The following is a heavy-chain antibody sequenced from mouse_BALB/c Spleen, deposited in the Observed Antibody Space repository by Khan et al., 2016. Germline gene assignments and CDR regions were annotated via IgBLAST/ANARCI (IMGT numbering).Heavy chain of an antibody. CDR1: GFTFNTYA. J-gene: IGHJ4*01. D-gene: IGHD2-14*01. CDR2: IRSKSNNYAT. CDR3: VRDAYYRYGDYAMDY. V-gene: IGHV10-1*02. Sequence: EVQLVESGGGLVQPKGSLKLSCAASGFTFNTYAMNWVRQAPGKGLEWVARIRSKSNNYATYYADSVKDRFTISRDDSQSMRYLQMNNLKTEDTDMYYCVRDAYYRYGDYAMDYWGQGTSVTVSS.